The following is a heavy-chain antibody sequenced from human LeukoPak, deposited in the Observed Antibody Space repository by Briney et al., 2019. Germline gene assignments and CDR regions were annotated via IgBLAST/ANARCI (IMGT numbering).Heavy chain of an antibody. D-gene: IGHD3-10*01. CDR2: ISVSNTYI. CDR3: ARESLMVRGVVDY. V-gene: IGHV3-21*01. CDR1: GVLFTSYS. Sequence: GGSLRLSGAVSGVLFTSYSMNRVRQAPGKGLEWVSSISVSNTYIYYTDSLKGRFTVSRDNAKNSLYLQMNSLRAEDTAVYYCARESLMVRGVVDYWGQGTLVTVSS. J-gene: IGHJ4*02.